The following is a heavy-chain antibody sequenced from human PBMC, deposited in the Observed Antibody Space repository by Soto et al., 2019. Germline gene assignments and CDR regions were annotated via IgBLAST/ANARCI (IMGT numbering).Heavy chain of an antibody. CDR1: GFTFSSYW. CDR2: INSDGSST. J-gene: IGHJ4*02. D-gene: IGHD1-26*01. V-gene: IGHV3-74*01. CDR3: ATAKSTYASAYYVY. Sequence: GGSLRLSCAASGFTFSSYWMHWVRQAPGKGLVWVSRINSDGSSTSYADSVKGRFTISRDNSKNTLYLQMNSLRAEDTAIYFCATAKSTYASAYYVYWGRGTEVTVSS.